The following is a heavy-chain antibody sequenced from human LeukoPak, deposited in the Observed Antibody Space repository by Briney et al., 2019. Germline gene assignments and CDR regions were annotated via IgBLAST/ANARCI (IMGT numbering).Heavy chain of an antibody. D-gene: IGHD2-21*02. CDR3: SRDSLSSCGGDCYSGLDV. CDR1: GFTFSSYA. Sequence: PGGSLRLSCAASGFTFSSYAMSWVRQAPGKGLEWVSAISGSGGSAYYADSVKGRFTISRDNAKNTLYLQMNSLRAEDTAVYYCSRDSLSSCGGDCYSGLDVWGQGTTGTVSS. J-gene: IGHJ6*02. V-gene: IGHV3-23*01. CDR2: ISGSGGSA.